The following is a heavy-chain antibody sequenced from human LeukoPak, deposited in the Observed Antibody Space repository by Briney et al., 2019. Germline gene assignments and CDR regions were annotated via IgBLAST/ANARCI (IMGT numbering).Heavy chain of an antibody. D-gene: IGHD3-22*01. V-gene: IGHV3-7*05. Sequence: GSLRLSCAASGLTFRTYWMSWGRQAPGKGLEWVANINQDGSEKYKLDSVKGPFTISRDNAKNSLYLQMNSLRAEDTAVYYCARDVFSSGIDYWGQGTLVTVSS. CDR1: GLTFRTYW. CDR2: INQDGSEK. CDR3: ARDVFSSGIDY. J-gene: IGHJ4*02.